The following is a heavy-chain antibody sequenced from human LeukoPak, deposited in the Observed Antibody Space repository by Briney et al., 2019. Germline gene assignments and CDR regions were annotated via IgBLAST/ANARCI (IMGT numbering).Heavy chain of an antibody. CDR1: GGSISSSSYY. Sequence: SETLSLTFTVSGGSISSSSYYWGWIRQPPGKGLEWIGTIYYSGSTYYNPSLKSRVTISVDTSKNQFSLKLSSVTAADTAVYYCAVSVRGVFPQVDFWGQGTLVTVSS. CDR2: IYYSGST. J-gene: IGHJ4*02. CDR3: AVSVRGVFPQVDF. V-gene: IGHV4-39*01. D-gene: IGHD3-10*01.